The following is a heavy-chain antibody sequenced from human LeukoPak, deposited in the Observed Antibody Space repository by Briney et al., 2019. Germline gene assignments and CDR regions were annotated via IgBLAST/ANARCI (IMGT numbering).Heavy chain of an antibody. Sequence: ASVKVSCKASGYTFTSYYMHWVRQAPGLGLEWMGIINPSAGSTNYAQKFQGRVTITADESTSTAYMELSSLRSEDTAVYYCARDPSEGDYYDSSGYDYWGQGTLVTVSS. CDR1: GYTFTSYY. V-gene: IGHV1-46*01. J-gene: IGHJ4*02. D-gene: IGHD3-22*01. CDR2: INPSAGST. CDR3: ARDPSEGDYYDSSGYDY.